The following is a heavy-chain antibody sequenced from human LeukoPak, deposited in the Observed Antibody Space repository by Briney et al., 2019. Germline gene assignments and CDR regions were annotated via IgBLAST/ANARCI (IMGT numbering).Heavy chain of an antibody. Sequence: GGSLRLSCAVFGFTFSNSWMHWVRQPPGKGLVWVSSINTDGSFTAYADSVKGRFTISRDNAKNTLYLQMSTLRAEDTAVYYCARDLVTTSAFDIWGQGTMVTVSS. CDR1: GFTFSNSW. V-gene: IGHV3-74*01. CDR2: INTDGSFT. CDR3: ARDLVTTSAFDI. J-gene: IGHJ3*02. D-gene: IGHD4-17*01.